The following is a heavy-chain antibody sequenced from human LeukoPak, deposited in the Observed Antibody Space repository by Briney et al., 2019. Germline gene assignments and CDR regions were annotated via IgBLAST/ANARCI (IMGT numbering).Heavy chain of an antibody. Sequence: PGGSLRLSCAASGFTFSSYGMHWVRQAPGKGLEWVSYINTDSSDIHYADSVKGRFTISRDNARNTLYLQLSSLRAEDSGVYYCARDTFQPGLIDSWGQGTLVTVSS. D-gene: IGHD2-2*01. CDR3: ARDTFQPGLIDS. V-gene: IGHV3-21*05. CDR1: GFTFSSYG. CDR2: INTDSSDI. J-gene: IGHJ4*02.